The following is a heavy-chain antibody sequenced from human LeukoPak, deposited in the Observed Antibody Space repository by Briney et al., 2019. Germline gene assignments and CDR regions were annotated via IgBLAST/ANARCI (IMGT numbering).Heavy chain of an antibody. D-gene: IGHD3-3*01. CDR1: GGSISSGDYY. CDR3: ARVFGRSGQRYYYYLDV. CDR2: IYYSGST. Sequence: PSETLSLTCTVSGGSISSGDYYWSWIRQPPGKGLEWIGYIYYSGSTYYNPSLKSRVTISVDTSKNQFSLKLSSVTAADTAVYYCARVFGRSGQRYYYYLDVGGKGTTVTVSS. V-gene: IGHV4-30-4*08. J-gene: IGHJ6*03.